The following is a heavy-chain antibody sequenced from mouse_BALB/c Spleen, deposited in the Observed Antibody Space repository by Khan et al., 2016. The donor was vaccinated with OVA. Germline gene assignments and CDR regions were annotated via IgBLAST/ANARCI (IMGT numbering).Heavy chain of an antibody. J-gene: IGHJ1*01. Sequence: QEVQSGPELKKPGETVKISCKASGYTFTNYGMNWVKQTPGKDLKWMGWINTYTGEPTYADDFKGRFAFSLDTSASTAYLQINNLKNEDTATYFCASGGYWYFDVWGAGTTVTVSS. CDR3: ASGGYWYFDV. CDR2: INTYTGEP. V-gene: IGHV9-3-1*01. CDR1: GYTFTNYG. D-gene: IGHD1-1*02.